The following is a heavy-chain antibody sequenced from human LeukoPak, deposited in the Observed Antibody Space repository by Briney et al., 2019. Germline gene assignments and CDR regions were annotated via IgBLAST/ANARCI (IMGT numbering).Heavy chain of an antibody. J-gene: IGHJ6*04. D-gene: IGHD5-24*01. CDR1: GSRFTSYW. V-gene: IGHV5-51*01. CDR3: ARLQSGSMDV. CDR2: IYPGDSDT. Sequence: PGAPRKISFKGSGSRFTSYWIGWGRQIPGKGLEWMGIIYPGDSDTRYSTSSQGQVTISADKSISTAYLQWSSLKASDTAMDYCARLQSGSMDVWGKGTTVTVSS.